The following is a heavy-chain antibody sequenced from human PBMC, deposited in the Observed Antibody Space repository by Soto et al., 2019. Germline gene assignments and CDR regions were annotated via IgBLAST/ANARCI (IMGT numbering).Heavy chain of an antibody. CDR3: ARASTIFGVVILFDY. Sequence: SLRLSCAASGFTFSSYAMHWVRQAPGKGLEWVAVISYDGSNKYYADSVKGRFTISRDNSKNTLYLQMNSLRAEDTAVYYCARASTIFGVVILFDYWGQGTLVTVSS. J-gene: IGHJ4*02. D-gene: IGHD3-3*01. V-gene: IGHV3-30-3*01. CDR2: ISYDGSNK. CDR1: GFTFSSYA.